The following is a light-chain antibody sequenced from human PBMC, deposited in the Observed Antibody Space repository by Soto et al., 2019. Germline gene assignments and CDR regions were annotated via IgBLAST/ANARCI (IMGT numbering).Light chain of an antibody. J-gene: IGKJ3*01. CDR1: QIINTW. CDR3: QQCATQSGT. V-gene: IGKV1-5*03. Sequence: DIQMTQSPSSLSASVGDRVTITCRASQIINTWLAWYQQKPGKAPNLLIYRASNLVNGVTSRFSGSGSGTEFTLTISRPRPDDFSIYYCQQCATQSGTFGPGTKVDL. CDR2: RAS.